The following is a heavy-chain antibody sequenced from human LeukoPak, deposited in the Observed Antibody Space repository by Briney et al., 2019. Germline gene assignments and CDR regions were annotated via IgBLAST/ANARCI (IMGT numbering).Heavy chain of an antibody. J-gene: IGHJ6*02. V-gene: IGHV4-34*01. CDR1: GGAFSGYY. CDR3: ARGSTESYSSWVYYYYGMDV. D-gene: IGHD6-13*01. CDR2: INHSGST. Sequence: SETLSLTCAVYGGAFSGYYWSWIRQPPGKGLEWIGEINHSGSTNYNPSLKSRVTISVDTSKNQFSLKLSSVTAADTAVYYCARGSTESYSSWVYYYYGMDVWGQGTTVTVSS.